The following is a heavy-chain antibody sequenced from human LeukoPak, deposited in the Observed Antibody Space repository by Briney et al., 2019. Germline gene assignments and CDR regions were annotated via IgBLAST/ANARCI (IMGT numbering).Heavy chain of an antibody. Sequence: SETLSLTCAVYGGSFSGYYWSWIRQPPGKGLEWIGEINHSGSTNYNPSLKSRVTISVDTSKNQFSLKLSSVTAADTAVYYCASGVAGTGFDYWGQGTLVTVSS. CDR2: INHSGST. J-gene: IGHJ4*02. CDR1: GGSFSGYY. V-gene: IGHV4-34*01. D-gene: IGHD6-19*01. CDR3: ASGVAGTGFDY.